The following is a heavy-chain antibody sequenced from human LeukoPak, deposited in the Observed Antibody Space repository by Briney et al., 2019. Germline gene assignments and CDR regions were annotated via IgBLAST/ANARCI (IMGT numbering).Heavy chain of an antibody. Sequence: ASVKVSCKASGYTFTSYGISWVRQAPGQGLEWMGWISAYNGNTNYAQKLQGRVTMTTDTSTSTAYMELRSLRSDDTAGYYCASTYYGDYCHYWGQGTLVTVSS. J-gene: IGHJ4*02. D-gene: IGHD4-17*01. V-gene: IGHV1-18*01. CDR3: ASTYYGDYCHY. CDR2: ISAYNGNT. CDR1: GYTFTSYG.